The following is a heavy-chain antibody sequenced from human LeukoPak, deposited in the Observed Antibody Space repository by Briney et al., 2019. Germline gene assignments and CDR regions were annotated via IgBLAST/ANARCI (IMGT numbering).Heavy chain of an antibody. D-gene: IGHD1-26*01. CDR3: ARTVGATNYYYMDV. CDR2: INQDGSEK. Sequence: GGSLRLSCAASGFTFSSYWMSWVRQAPGKGLEWVANINQDGSEKYYVDSVKGRFTISRDNAKNSLYLQMNSLRAEDTAVYYCARTVGATNYYYMDVWGKGTTVTISS. J-gene: IGHJ6*03. V-gene: IGHV3-7*01. CDR1: GFTFSSYW.